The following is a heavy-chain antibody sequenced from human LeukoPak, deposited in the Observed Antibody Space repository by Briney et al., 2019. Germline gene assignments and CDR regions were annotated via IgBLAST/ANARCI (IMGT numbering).Heavy chain of an antibody. D-gene: IGHD3-3*01. CDR3: ARGVGYYDFWSGYHDY. Sequence: GRSLRLSCAASRFTFSSYAMHWVRQAPGQGLESVSAISSNGGSTYYANSVKGRFTISRDNSKNTLYLQMGSLRAEDMAVYYCARGVGYYDFWSGYHDYWGQGTLVTVSS. CDR2: ISSNGGST. J-gene: IGHJ4*02. V-gene: IGHV3-64*01. CDR1: RFTFSSYA.